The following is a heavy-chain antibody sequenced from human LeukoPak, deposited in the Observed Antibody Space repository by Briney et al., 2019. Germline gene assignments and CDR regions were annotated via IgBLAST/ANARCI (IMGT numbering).Heavy chain of an antibody. V-gene: IGHV4-39*01. Sequence: SETLSLTCTVSGGSISSSSYYWGWIRQPPGKGLEWIGSIYYSGSTYYNPSLKSRVTISVDTSKNQFSLKLSSVTAADTAVYHCARQGGSVLHYSDYWGQGTLVTVSS. CDR1: GGSISSSSYY. CDR2: IYYSGST. D-gene: IGHD5-12*01. CDR3: ARQGGSVLHYSDY. J-gene: IGHJ4*02.